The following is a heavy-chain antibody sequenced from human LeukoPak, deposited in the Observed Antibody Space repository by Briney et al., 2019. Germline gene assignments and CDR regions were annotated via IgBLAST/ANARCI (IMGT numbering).Heavy chain of an antibody. J-gene: IGHJ6*02. Sequence: GGSLRLSCAASGFTFSSYAMHWVRQAPGKGLEWVAVISYDGSNKYYADSVKGRFTISRDNSKRTLYLHMNSLRAEDTAVYYCAREVYDFWSGYYTRYYYYGMDVWGQGTTVTVSS. CDR2: ISYDGSNK. CDR3: AREVYDFWSGYYTRYYYYGMDV. V-gene: IGHV3-30-3*01. D-gene: IGHD3-3*01. CDR1: GFTFSSYA.